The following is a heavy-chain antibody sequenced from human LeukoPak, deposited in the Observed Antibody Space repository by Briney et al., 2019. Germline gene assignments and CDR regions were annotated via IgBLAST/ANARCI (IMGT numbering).Heavy chain of an antibody. J-gene: IGHJ4*02. Sequence: PGGSLRLSCAASGFTFSNYEFNWVRQAPGKGLEWVSRINSDGSITTYADSVKGRFTISRDNAKNTLYLQMNSLRAEDTAVYYCARDRVYCGSTSCYAYYFDYWGQGTLVTVSS. CDR1: GFTFSNYE. D-gene: IGHD2-2*01. CDR2: INSDGSIT. CDR3: ARDRVYCGSTSCYAYYFDY. V-gene: IGHV3-74*01.